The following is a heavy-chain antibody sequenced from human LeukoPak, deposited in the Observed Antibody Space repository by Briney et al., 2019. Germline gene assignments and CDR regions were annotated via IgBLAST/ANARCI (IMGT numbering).Heavy chain of an antibody. CDR1: GFTFSSYW. D-gene: IGHD3-16*02. J-gene: IGHJ4*02. V-gene: IGHV3-74*01. CDR3: ARDTYDYVWGSYRLFDH. Sequence: GGSLRLSCAASGFTFSSYWMHWVRQAPGKGLVWVSRINSDGSSTSYADSVKGRFTISRDNAKNTLYLQMNSLRAEDTAVYYCARDTYDYVWGSYRLFDHWGQGTLVTVSS. CDR2: INSDGSST.